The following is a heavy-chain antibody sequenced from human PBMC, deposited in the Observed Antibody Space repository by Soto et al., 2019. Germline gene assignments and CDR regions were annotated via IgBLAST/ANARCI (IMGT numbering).Heavy chain of an antibody. D-gene: IGHD6-6*01. CDR2: IYPGDSDT. Sequence: PWESLKISCKGSGYSFTSYWIGWVRQIPGKGLEWMGIIYPGDSDTRYSPSFQGQVTISADKSISTAYLQWSSLKASDTAMYYCARQSQLAARAHFDYWGQGTLVTVSS. CDR3: ARQSQLAARAHFDY. V-gene: IGHV5-51*01. CDR1: GYSFTSYW. J-gene: IGHJ4*02.